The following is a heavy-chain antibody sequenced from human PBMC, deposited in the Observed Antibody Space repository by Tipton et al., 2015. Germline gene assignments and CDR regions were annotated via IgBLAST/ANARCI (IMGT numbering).Heavy chain of an antibody. D-gene: IGHD2-15*01. V-gene: IGHV4-39*01. J-gene: IGHJ3*02. Sequence: TLSLTCTVSGGSITSSSYYWGWIRQPPGKGLQWIGSIYYSGRTYYNPSLKSRVTISVDTSKNQFSLKLSSVTAADTAVYYCARGYCSGAGCARAFDIWGQGTMVTVSS. CDR2: IYYSGRT. CDR1: GGSITSSSYY. CDR3: ARGYCSGAGCARAFDI.